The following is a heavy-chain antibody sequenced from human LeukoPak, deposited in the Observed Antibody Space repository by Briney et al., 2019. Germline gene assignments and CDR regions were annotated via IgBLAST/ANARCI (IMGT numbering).Heavy chain of an antibody. CDR1: GLTSGSYW. V-gene: IGHV3-7*03. D-gene: IGHD2-8*02. CDR3: AAGTGWTSEY. J-gene: IGHJ4*02. CDR2: IEHDGGVR. Sequence: GGSLRLSCAASGLTSGSYWMTWVRHTPRQGLEWVANIEHDGGVRNYIESVKGRFTISRDNGKNLLHLQMNNLRAEDTAVYYCAAGTGWTSEYWGQGILVTVSS.